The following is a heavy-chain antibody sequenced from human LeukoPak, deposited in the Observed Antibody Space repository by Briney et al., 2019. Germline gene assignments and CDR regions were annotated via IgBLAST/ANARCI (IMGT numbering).Heavy chain of an antibody. D-gene: IGHD2-2*01. V-gene: IGHV4-34*01. CDR2: INHSGST. CDR3: ARGPFRYCSSTSCYLGMYNWFDP. CDR1: GGSFSGYY. Sequence: SETLSLTCAVYGGSFSGYYWSWIRQPPGKGLEWIGEINHSGSTNYNPSLKSRVTISVDTSKNQFSLKLSSVTAADTAVYYCARGPFRYCSSTSCYLGMYNWFDPWGQGTLVTVSS. J-gene: IGHJ5*02.